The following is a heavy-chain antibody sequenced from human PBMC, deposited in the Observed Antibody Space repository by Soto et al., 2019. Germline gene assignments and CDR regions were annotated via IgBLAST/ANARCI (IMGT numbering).Heavy chain of an antibody. J-gene: IGHJ4*02. CDR3: ARGAECRGYCLKKFTWLDY. CDR1: GVSFSTHA. Sequence: PGKVSCKASGVSFSTHAFSWGGPAPVHGREWMGGIIPIFDSPYYAQNFQGRVTIAADRSTSTVYMELSSLTPEDTAVYYCARGAECRGYCLKKFTWLDYWGQGTLVTVSS. D-gene: IGHD2-15*01. V-gene: IGHV1-69*06. CDR2: IIPIFDSP.